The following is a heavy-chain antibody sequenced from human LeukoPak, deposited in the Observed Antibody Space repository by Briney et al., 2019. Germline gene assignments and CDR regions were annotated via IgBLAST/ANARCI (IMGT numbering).Heavy chain of an antibody. CDR3: AKTNGYYDY. CDR1: GFTFSNNG. J-gene: IGHJ4*02. Sequence: GGSLRLSCAASGFTFSNNGMSWVRQSPGRGLEWVSGISGGGDTTYYAESVKGRFTISRDNSKNTLFLQMNSLTAEDTAVYYCAKTNGYYDYWGQGNLVAVSS. CDR2: ISGGGDTT. V-gene: IGHV3-23*01. D-gene: IGHD3-22*01.